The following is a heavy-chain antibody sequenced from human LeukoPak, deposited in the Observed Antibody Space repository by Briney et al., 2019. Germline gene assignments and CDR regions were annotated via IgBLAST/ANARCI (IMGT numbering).Heavy chain of an antibody. CDR1: GFTFSSSA. CDR3: AKDLWELQDP. J-gene: IGHJ5*02. Sequence: GGSLRLSCAASGFTFSSSAMHWVRQAPGKGLEWVAVISYDGSNKYYADSVKGRFTISRDNSKNTLYLQMNSLRAEDTAVYYCAKDLWELQDPWGQGTLVTVSS. D-gene: IGHD1-26*01. CDR2: ISYDGSNK. V-gene: IGHV3-30-3*01.